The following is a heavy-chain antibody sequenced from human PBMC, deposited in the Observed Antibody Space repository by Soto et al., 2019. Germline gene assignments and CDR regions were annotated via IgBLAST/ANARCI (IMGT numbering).Heavy chain of an antibody. Sequence: QVQLQESGPGLVKPSGTLSLTCAVSGGSISSSNWWSWVRQPPGKGLEWIGEIYHSGSTNYNPSLKSRATISVDKSKNQFSLKLSSVTAADTAVYYCARDLRYSSSAGKGYYGMDVWGQGTTVTVSS. J-gene: IGHJ6*02. CDR1: GGSISSSNW. CDR2: IYHSGST. CDR3: ARDLRYSSSAGKGYYGMDV. V-gene: IGHV4-4*02. D-gene: IGHD6-13*01.